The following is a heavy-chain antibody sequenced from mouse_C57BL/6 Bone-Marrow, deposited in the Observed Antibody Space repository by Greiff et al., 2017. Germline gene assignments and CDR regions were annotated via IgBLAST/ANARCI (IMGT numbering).Heavy chain of an antibody. CDR1: GYSFTDYN. CDR2: INPNYGTT. Sequence: QLQESGPELVKPGASVKISCKASGYSFTDYNMNWVKQSNGQSLEWIGVINPNYGTTSYNQKFKGKATLTVDQSSSTTYMQLNSLTSEDSAVYYCAGGYDYDYAMDYWGQGTAVTVSA. D-gene: IGHD2-4*01. CDR3: AGGYDYDYAMDY. V-gene: IGHV1-39*01. J-gene: IGHJ4*01.